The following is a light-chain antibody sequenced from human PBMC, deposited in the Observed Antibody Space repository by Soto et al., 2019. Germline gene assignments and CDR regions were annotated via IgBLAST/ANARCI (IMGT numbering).Light chain of an antibody. CDR3: QKRSNWPPVT. J-gene: IGKJ5*01. CDR1: QSVNSR. CDR2: GAS. V-gene: IGKV3-11*01. Sequence: EIVLTQSPGTLSLSPGERATLSCRASQSVNSRLAWYQHKPGQAPRLLISGASSRATGIPDRFSGSGSATDFTLTISSLEPEDFAVYYCQKRSNWPPVTFGQGTRLENK.